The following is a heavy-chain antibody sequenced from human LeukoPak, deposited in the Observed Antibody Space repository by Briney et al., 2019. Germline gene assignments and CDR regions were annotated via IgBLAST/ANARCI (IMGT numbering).Heavy chain of an antibody. Sequence: PSETLSLTCAVSGGSISSGGYSWSWIRQPPGKGLEWIGYIYHSGSTYYNPSLKSRVTISVDRSKNQFSLKLSSVTAADTAVYYCARARVMLYAEYYYGMDVWGQGTTVTVSS. J-gene: IGHJ6*02. CDR2: IYHSGST. CDR1: GGSISSGGYS. D-gene: IGHD2-8*01. CDR3: ARARVMLYAEYYYGMDV. V-gene: IGHV4-30-2*01.